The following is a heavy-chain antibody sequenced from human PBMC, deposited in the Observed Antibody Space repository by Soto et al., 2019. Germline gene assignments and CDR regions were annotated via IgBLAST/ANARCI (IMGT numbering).Heavy chain of an antibody. CDR1: GFTFSSYS. CDR2: ISSSSSTI. CDR3: ARSRKGDAFDI. V-gene: IGHV3-48*04. J-gene: IGHJ3*02. Sequence: LSLTCAASGFTFSSYSMNWGRQAPGKGLEWGSYISSSSSTIYYAYSVKGRFTISRDNAKNSLYLQMNSLRADDTAVYYFARSRKGDAFDIWGQGTMVTVSS.